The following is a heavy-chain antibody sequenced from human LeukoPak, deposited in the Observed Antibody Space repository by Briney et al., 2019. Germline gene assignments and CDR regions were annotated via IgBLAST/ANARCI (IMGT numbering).Heavy chain of an antibody. CDR2: IYYSGST. J-gene: IGHJ3*02. CDR3: ARQSTVTTFAFDI. Sequence: SETLSLTCTVSGGSISSSSYYWGWIRQPPGKGLEWIGSIYYSGSTYYNPSLKSRVTISVDTSKNQFSLKLSSVTAADTAVYYCARQSTVTTFAFDIWGRGTMVTVSS. CDR1: GGSISSSSYY. V-gene: IGHV4-39*01. D-gene: IGHD4-17*01.